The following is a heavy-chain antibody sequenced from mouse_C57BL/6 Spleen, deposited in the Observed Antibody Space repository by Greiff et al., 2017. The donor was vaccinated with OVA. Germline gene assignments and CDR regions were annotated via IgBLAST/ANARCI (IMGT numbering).Heavy chain of an antibody. V-gene: IGHV1-58*01. CDR2: IYIGNGYT. CDR3: ARDSDYYGSSYEPFDY. J-gene: IGHJ2*01. Sequence: EVQRVESGAELVRPGSSVKMSCKTSGYTFTSYGINWVKQRPGQGLEWIGYIYIGNGYTEYNEKFKGKATLTSDTSSSTAYMQLSSLTSEDSAIYFCARDSDYYGSSYEPFDYWGQGTTLTVSS. CDR1: GYTFTSYG. D-gene: IGHD1-1*01.